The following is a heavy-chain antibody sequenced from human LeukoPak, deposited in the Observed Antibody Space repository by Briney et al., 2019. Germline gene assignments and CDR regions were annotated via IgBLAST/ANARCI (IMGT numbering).Heavy chain of an antibody. V-gene: IGHV3-33*01. CDR1: RFTLISYG. CDR3: AGSSLGRYDSFTGYNNWFDA. J-gene: IGHJ5*02. CDR2: IWYDGSNK. D-gene: IGHD3-9*01. Sequence: PGRSLRLSCEASRFTLISYGLVSVRPAPGKGVEGVAIIWYDGSNKYYADSVKGRFTISRDNSKNTLYLKMNSLRDVDTAVYYCAGSSLGRYDSFTGYNNWFDAWGQGTPVTVSS.